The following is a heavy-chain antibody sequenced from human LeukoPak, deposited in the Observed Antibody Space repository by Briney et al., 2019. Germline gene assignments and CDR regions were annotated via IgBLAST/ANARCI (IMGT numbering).Heavy chain of an antibody. CDR2: IYYNGST. Sequence: SETLSLTCTVSGGSVSSSSYYWGWIRQPPGKGLEWIGSIYYNGSTYYNPSPKSRVTISLDTSKNQFSLMLNSVTAADTAVYYCAREPTYYSNWGQGTLVTVSS. CDR3: AREPTYYSN. V-gene: IGHV4-39*07. CDR1: GGSVSSSSYY. J-gene: IGHJ4*02. D-gene: IGHD4-11*01.